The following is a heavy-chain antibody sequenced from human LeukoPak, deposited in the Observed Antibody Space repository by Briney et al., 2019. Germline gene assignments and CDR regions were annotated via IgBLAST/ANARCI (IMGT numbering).Heavy chain of an antibody. V-gene: IGHV1-8*01. Sequence: GASVKVSCKASGYTFTSYDINWVRQATGQGLEWMGWMNPNSGNAGYAQKFQGRVTMTRNTSISTAYMELSSLRSEDTAVYYCARGGEYSYGDYYYYYGMDVWAKGPRSPSP. CDR3: ARGGEYSYGDYYYYYGMDV. D-gene: IGHD5-18*01. CDR2: MNPNSGNA. CDR1: GYTFTSYD. J-gene: IGHJ6*02.